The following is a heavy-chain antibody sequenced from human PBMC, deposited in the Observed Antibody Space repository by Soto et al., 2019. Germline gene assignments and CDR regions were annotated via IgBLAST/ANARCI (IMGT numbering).Heavy chain of an antibody. CDR1: RGSFNAYS. V-gene: IGHV4-34*01. Sequence: PSETLSLTCAVHRGSFNAYSWTWIRQPPGKGLEWIGEIDHSGSTTYNPSLKSRIIMSVDTSKNQFSLSVSSMTAADTAVYYCARGRKYNGMDVWGQGKKASVSS. J-gene: IGHJ6*02. CDR2: IDHSGST. CDR3: ARGRKYNGMDV.